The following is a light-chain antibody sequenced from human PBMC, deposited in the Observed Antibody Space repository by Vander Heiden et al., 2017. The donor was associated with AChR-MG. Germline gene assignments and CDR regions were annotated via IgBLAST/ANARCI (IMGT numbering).Light chain of an antibody. CDR1: RSVNDY. V-gene: IGKV3-15*01. Sequence: EIVLTQSPATLSVSPGERATLSCRASRSVNDYLAWYQQKPGQAPRLLIYGASSRTTGLPSSLQSEDFAVYYCQQYNTWPRTFGQGTKVEVK. CDR3: QQYNTWPRT. J-gene: IGKJ1*01. CDR2: GAS.